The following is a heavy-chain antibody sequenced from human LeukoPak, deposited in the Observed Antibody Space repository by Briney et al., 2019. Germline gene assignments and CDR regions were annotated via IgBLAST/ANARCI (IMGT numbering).Heavy chain of an antibody. CDR1: GYTFTSYN. CDR2: MNPNSGNT. D-gene: IGHD6-13*01. CDR3: ARGFTGSSSWYSDDAFDI. V-gene: IGHV1-8*03. J-gene: IGHJ3*02. Sequence: ASVKVSCKASGYTFTSYNINWVRRATGQGLEWMGWMNPNSGNTGYAQKFQGRVTITRNTSISTAYMELSSLRSEDTAVYYCARGFTGSSSWYSDDAFDIWGQGTMVTVSS.